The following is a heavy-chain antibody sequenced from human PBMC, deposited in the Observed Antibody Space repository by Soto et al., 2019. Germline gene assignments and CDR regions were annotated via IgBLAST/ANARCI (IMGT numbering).Heavy chain of an antibody. V-gene: IGHV4-59*03. Sequence: QVQLQQSGPGLMKPSETLSLTCTVSGDSISSSYWSWFRQPPGKGLEYIGFIFHTGITSYNPSLKSRVTISMDTSMNQFSLNLNSVTAADTAVYYCAKGAGRDGYNTARGQGTLVTVSA. CDR2: IFHTGIT. J-gene: IGHJ4*02. D-gene: IGHD5-12*01. CDR3: AKGAGRDGYNTA. CDR1: GDSISSSY.